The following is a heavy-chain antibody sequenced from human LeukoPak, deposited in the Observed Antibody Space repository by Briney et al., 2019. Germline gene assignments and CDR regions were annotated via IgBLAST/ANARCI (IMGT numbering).Heavy chain of an antibody. CDR3: ATDIRLRYFDY. CDR2: ISGSGGST. CDR1: GFTFSSYD. J-gene: IGHJ4*02. Sequence: GGPLRLSCAASGFTFSSYDMSWVRRAPGKGLEWVSAISGSGGSTYYTDSVKGRFTISRDNSKNTLYLQMNSLRAEDTAVYHCATDIRLRYFDYWGQGTLVTVSS. V-gene: IGHV3-23*01. D-gene: IGHD3-9*01.